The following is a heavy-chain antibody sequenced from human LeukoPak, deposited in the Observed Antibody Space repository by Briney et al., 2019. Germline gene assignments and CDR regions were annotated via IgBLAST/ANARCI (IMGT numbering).Heavy chain of an antibody. D-gene: IGHD6-13*01. Sequence: SETLSLTCTVSGDSISSSSYYWGWIRQPPGKGLEWIGSIYYSGSTSYNPSLKSRVTISLDTSKNQFSLKLTSVTAADTAVYYCARKGYSISWYSPWGQGTLVTVSS. CDR1: GDSISSSSYY. V-gene: IGHV4-39*07. CDR3: ARKGYSISWYSP. CDR2: IYYSGST. J-gene: IGHJ5*02.